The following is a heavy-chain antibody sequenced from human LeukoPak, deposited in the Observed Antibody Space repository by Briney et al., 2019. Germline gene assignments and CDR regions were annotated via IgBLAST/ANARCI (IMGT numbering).Heavy chain of an antibody. Sequence: GGSLRLSCVASGFPFSSYWMTWVRQAPGKGREWVADIKQDGSKKSYVDSVKGRFTISRDNAKNSLYLQMNSLRAEDTAIYYCTRVGYIDEGIDYWGQGTLVTVSS. D-gene: IGHD5-24*01. J-gene: IGHJ4*02. V-gene: IGHV3-7*04. CDR2: IKQDGSKK. CDR1: GFPFSSYW. CDR3: TRVGYIDEGIDY.